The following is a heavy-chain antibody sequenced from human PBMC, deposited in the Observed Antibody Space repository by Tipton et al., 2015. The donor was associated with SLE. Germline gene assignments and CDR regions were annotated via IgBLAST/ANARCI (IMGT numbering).Heavy chain of an antibody. CDR2: INHSGST. D-gene: IGHD2-21*01. CDR3: ASIARVYCGGDCYTFDY. V-gene: IGHV4-34*01. Sequence: TLSLTCAVYGGSFSGYYWSWIRQPPGKGLEWIGEINHSGSTNYNPSLKSRVTISVDTSKNQFSLKLSSVTVADTAVYYCASIARVYCGGDCYTFDYWGQGTLVTVSS. J-gene: IGHJ4*02. CDR1: GGSFSGYY.